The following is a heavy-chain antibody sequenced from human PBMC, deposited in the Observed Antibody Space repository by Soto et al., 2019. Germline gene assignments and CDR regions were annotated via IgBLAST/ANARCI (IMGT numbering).Heavy chain of an antibody. Sequence: QVQLQESGPGQVKPSETLSLTCTISGGSISVYYWSWVRQPPGHELEWIGYIYASGSPYYNPSLRSRVTSSADTSKNQISLKLTSPTAADTAVYYCARGVGSSPPRYWGRGTLVTVSS. J-gene: IGHJ4*02. CDR1: GGSISVYY. CDR3: ARGVGSSPPRY. D-gene: IGHD1-26*01. V-gene: IGHV4-59*01. CDR2: IYASGSP.